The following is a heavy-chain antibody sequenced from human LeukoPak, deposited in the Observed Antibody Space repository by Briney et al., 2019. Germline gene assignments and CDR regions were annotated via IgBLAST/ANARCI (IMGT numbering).Heavy chain of an antibody. CDR3: AKDKVIAVAGTFLDY. CDR1: GFTFSSYG. Sequence: GGSLRLSCAASGFTFSSYGMHWVRQAPGKGLEWVAFIRYDGSNKYYADSVKGRFTISRDNSKNTLYLQMNSLRAEDTAVYYCAKDKVIAVAGTFLDYWGQGTLVTVSS. V-gene: IGHV3-30*02. CDR2: IRYDGSNK. D-gene: IGHD6-19*01. J-gene: IGHJ4*02.